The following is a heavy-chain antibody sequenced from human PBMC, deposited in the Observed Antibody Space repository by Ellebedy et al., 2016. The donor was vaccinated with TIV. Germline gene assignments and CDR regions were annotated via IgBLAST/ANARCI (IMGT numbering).Heavy chain of an antibody. Sequence: GESLKISCEVYGFTYDIFWMSWVRQAPGKGLEWVANIENDGTDKYYVDSLKGRFTISRDNARNSLYLQMTSLRAEDTAVYYCARDNWNGLASDYWGQGTLVTVSS. J-gene: IGHJ4*02. D-gene: IGHD1-20*01. CDR2: IENDGTDK. CDR3: ARDNWNGLASDY. CDR1: GFTYDIFW. V-gene: IGHV3-7*04.